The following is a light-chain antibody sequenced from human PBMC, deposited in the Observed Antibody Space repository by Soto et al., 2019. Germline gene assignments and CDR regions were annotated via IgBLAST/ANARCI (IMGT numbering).Light chain of an antibody. CDR1: QSIRSNY. CDR3: QQYNNWPPIT. V-gene: IGKV3-20*01. J-gene: IGKJ5*01. CDR2: GAF. Sequence: EIVLTPSPGTLSLSPGERATLSCRASQSIRSNYLAWYQQKPGQAPRFLIYGAFSRATGIPDRFSGSGSGTDFTLTISRLEPEDFAVYYCQQYNNWPPITFGQGTRLEIK.